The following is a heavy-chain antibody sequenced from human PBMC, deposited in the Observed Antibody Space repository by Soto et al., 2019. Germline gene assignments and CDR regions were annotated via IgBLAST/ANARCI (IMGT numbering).Heavy chain of an antibody. J-gene: IGHJ4*02. Sequence: ASETLSLTCTVPGGSISSSSYYWGWIRQPPGKGLEWIGSIYYSGSTYYNPSLKSRVTISVDTSKNQFSLKLSSVTAADTAVYYCASLEYSSSSLDYWGQGTLVTVSS. CDR1: GGSISSSSYY. V-gene: IGHV4-39*01. D-gene: IGHD6-6*01. CDR3: ASLEYSSSSLDY. CDR2: IYYSGST.